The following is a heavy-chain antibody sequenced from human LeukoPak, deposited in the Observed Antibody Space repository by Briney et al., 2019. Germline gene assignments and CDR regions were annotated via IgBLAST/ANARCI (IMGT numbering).Heavy chain of an antibody. V-gene: IGHV4-38-2*02. CDR1: GYPINIDYS. CDR2: ISPKGIT. Sequence: SETLSLTCFVSGYPINIDYSWGWIRQSPGKGLEWIGVISPKGITYYNPSLRGRVSISPDTSKNQFSLKLSSVTAADTAVYYCARGSHILYYFDYWGQGTLVTVSS. CDR3: ARGSHILYYFDY. D-gene: IGHD2-21*01. J-gene: IGHJ4*02.